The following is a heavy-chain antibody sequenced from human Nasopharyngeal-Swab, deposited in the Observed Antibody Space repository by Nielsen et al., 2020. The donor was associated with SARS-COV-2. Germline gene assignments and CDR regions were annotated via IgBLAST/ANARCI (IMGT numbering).Heavy chain of an antibody. CDR3: AKDQGLLYDYVWGSYRYTGSYYFDY. J-gene: IGHJ4*02. Sequence: SETLSLTCTVSGGSVSSGSYYWSWIRQPPGKGLEWIGYIYYSGSTNYNPSLKSRVTISVDTSKNQFSLKLSSVTAADTAVYYCAKDQGLLYDYVWGSYRYTGSYYFDYWGQGALVTVSS. CDR1: GGSVSSGSYY. CDR2: IYYSGST. D-gene: IGHD3-16*02. V-gene: IGHV4-61*01.